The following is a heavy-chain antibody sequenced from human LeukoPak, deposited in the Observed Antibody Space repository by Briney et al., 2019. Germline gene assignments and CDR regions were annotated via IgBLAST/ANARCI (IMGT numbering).Heavy chain of an antibody. D-gene: IGHD2-2*01. Sequence: SETLSLTCTVSGGSISSSSYYWGWIRQPPGKGLEWIGSIYYSGSTYYNPSLKSRVTISVDTSKNQFSLKLSSVTAADTAVYYCARAIVVVPAAISGGFDAWGQGTLVTVSS. V-gene: IGHV4-39*01. CDR2: IYYSGST. J-gene: IGHJ5*02. CDR3: ARAIVVVPAAISGGFDA. CDR1: GGSISSSSYY.